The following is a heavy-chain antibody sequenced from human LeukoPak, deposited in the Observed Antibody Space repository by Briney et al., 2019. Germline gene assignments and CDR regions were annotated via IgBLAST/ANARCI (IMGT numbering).Heavy chain of an antibody. Sequence: ASVKVSCKTSGYTFTGYFIHWVRQTPGLGLEWMGWINPSTSGTNYAQMFQGRVTMTRDTSISTAYMELSSLISDDTAVYYCARDQSFYDAGDQRFDYWGQGTLVTVSS. CDR1: GYTFTGYF. D-gene: IGHD2/OR15-2a*01. J-gene: IGHJ4*02. V-gene: IGHV1-2*02. CDR3: ARDQSFYDAGDQRFDY. CDR2: INPSTSGT.